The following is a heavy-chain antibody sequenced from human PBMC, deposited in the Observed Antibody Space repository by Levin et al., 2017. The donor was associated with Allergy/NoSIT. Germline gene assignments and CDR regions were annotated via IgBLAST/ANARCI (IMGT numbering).Heavy chain of an antibody. V-gene: IGHV3-7*03. Sequence: GGSLRLSCAASGFSFSGHWMTWVRQAPGKGLEWVANVKGDGSGKNYVDSVKGRFTISRDNAKNSLYLQMNSLRAEDTAVYYCVRYKTYYSGGNWDDCLDAWGQGTLVTVSS. D-gene: IGHD2-15*01. J-gene: IGHJ5*02. CDR2: VKGDGSGK. CDR1: GFSFSGHW. CDR3: VRYKTYYSGGNWDDCLDA.